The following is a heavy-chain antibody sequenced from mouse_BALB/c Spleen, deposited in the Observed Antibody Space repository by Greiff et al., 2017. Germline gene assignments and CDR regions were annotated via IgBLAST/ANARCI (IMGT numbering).Heavy chain of an antibody. Sequence: EVKVVESGGGLVQPGGSRKLSCAASGFTFSSFGMHWVRQAPEKGLEWVAYISSGSSTIYYADTVKGRFTISRDNPKNTLFLQMTSLRSEDTAMYYCARTRLRRDAMDYWGQGTSVTVSS. J-gene: IGHJ4*01. V-gene: IGHV5-17*02. D-gene: IGHD2-4*01. CDR1: GFTFSSFG. CDR3: ARTRLRRDAMDY. CDR2: ISSGSSTI.